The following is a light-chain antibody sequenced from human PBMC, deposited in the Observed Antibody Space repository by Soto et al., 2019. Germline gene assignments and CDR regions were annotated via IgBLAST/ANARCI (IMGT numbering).Light chain of an antibody. Sequence: IKMTQSPSSLSASVGDTVTITCRASQSISSYLNWYQQKPGKAPKLLIYAASTLQSGIPSRFSGSGSGTDFTLTISSLQPEDFATYYCQQSYSTPLTFGGGTKVEIK. V-gene: IGKV1-39*01. J-gene: IGKJ4*01. CDR1: QSISSY. CDR2: AAS. CDR3: QQSYSTPLT.